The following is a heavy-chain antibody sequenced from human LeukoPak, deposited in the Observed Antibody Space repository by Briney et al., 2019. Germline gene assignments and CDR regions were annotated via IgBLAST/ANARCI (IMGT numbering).Heavy chain of an antibody. J-gene: IGHJ3*02. CDR3: ARDEGRFLEWLGAFDI. V-gene: IGHV1-2*02. CDR1: GYTFTSYD. CDR2: INPNSGGT. D-gene: IGHD3-3*01. Sequence: GASVKVSCKASGYTFTSYDINWVRQATGQGLEWMGWINPNSGGTNYAQKFQGRVTMTRDTSISTAYMELSRLRSDDTAVYYCARDEGRFLEWLGAFDIWGQGTMVTVSS.